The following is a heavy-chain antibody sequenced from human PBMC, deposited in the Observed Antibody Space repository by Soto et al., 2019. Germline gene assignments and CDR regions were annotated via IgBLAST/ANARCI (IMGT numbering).Heavy chain of an antibody. V-gene: IGHV3-7*03. CDR1: GFTFSSYW. J-gene: IGHJ3*02. CDR2: IKQDGSEK. Sequence: PGGSLRLSCAASGFTFSSYWMSWVRQAPGKGLEWVANIKQDGSEKYYVDSVKGRFTISRDNAKNSLYLQMNSLKTEDTAVYYCAREAPLLWFGELLPNAFDIWGQGTMVTVSS. CDR3: AREAPLLWFGELLPNAFDI. D-gene: IGHD3-10*01.